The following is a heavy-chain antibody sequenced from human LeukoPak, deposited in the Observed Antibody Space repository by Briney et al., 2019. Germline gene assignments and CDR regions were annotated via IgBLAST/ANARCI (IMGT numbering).Heavy chain of an antibody. J-gene: IGHJ3*02. Sequence: SEILSLTCTVSGGSISSGGYYWSWIRQHPGKGLEWIGYIYYSGSTYYNPSLKSRVTISVDTSKNQFSLKLSSVTAADTAVYYCARILVDIVATYAFDIWGQGTMVTVSS. CDR2: IYYSGST. CDR1: GGSISSGGYY. D-gene: IGHD5-12*01. V-gene: IGHV4-31*03. CDR3: ARILVDIVATYAFDI.